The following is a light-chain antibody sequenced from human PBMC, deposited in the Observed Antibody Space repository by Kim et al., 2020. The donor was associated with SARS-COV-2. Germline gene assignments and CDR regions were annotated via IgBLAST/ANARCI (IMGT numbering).Light chain of an antibody. CDR3: HSRDTRDNHPA. CDR2: GKY. Sequence: SSELTQDPAVSVALGQTVRITCHGDSLRNYYASWYQQRPGQAPVLVIYGKYNRPSGIPDRFSGSRSVNPASLTITGAQAEDAAAYYCHSRDTRDNHPAFG. J-gene: IGLJ1*01. V-gene: IGLV3-19*01. CDR1: SLRNYY.